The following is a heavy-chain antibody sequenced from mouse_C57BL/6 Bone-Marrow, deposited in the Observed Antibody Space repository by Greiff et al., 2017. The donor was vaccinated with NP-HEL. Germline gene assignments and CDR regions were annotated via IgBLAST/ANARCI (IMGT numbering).Heavy chain of an antibody. V-gene: IGHV5-4*01. J-gene: IGHJ4*01. Sequence: EVMLVESGGGLVKPGGSLKLSCAASGFTFSSYAMSWVRQTPEKRLEWVATISDGGSYTYYPDNVKGRFTISRDNAKNNLYLQMSHLKSEDTAMYYCARDRGNTVVDYYAMDYWGQGTSVTVSS. CDR2: ISDGGSYT. CDR3: ARDRGNTVVDYYAMDY. CDR1: GFTFSSYA. D-gene: IGHD1-1*01.